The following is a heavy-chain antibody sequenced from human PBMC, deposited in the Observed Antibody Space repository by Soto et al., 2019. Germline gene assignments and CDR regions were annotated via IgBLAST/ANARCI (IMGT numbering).Heavy chain of an antibody. V-gene: IGHV4-4*02. CDR2: IFHSGAT. J-gene: IGHJ5*01. D-gene: IGHD5-18*01. Sequence: SETLSLTCAVSGASVSSGDWWTWVRQSPGKGPECIGEIFHSGATNYNPSLKSRVDISMDKSKTQFSLRLTSVTAADTAVYYCARGYGTARRWFDFWGQGTLVTVSS. CDR1: GASVSSGDW. CDR3: ARGYGTARRWFDF.